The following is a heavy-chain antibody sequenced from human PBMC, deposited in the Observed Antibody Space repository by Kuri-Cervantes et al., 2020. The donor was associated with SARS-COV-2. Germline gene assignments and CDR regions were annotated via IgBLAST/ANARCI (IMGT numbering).Heavy chain of an antibody. CDR2: IFSNDEK. V-gene: IGHV2-26*02. Sequence: SGPTLVKPTETLTLTCTVSGFSLGNARMGVSWIRQPPGKALEWLAHIFSNDEKSYSTSLKSRLTISKDTSKSQVVLTMTNMDPVDTATYYCAHTYYDFWSGYYTAGFDIWGQGTTVTVSS. J-gene: IGHJ3*02. D-gene: IGHD3-3*01. CDR1: GFSLGNARMG. CDR3: AHTYYDFWSGYYTAGFDI.